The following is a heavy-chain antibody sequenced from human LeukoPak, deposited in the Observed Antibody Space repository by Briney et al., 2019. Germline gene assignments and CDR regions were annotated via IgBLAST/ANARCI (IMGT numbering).Heavy chain of an antibody. J-gene: IGHJ4*02. CDR1: GFTFSTYW. V-gene: IGHV3-7*01. Sequence: PGGSLRLSCAASGFTFSTYWMSWVRQAPGKGLEWVANIQQDGNEKYYVDSVKGRFTISRDNAKNSLYLQMNSLRVEDTAVYYCASRIVGTPDYFDCWGQGTLVTVSS. CDR2: IQQDGNEK. D-gene: IGHD1-26*01. CDR3: ASRIVGTPDYFDC.